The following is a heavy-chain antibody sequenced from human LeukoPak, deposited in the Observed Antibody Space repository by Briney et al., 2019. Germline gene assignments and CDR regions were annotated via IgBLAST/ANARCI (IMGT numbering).Heavy chain of an antibody. Sequence: GASVKVSCKASGYTFTSYGISWVRQAPGQGLEWMGGIIPIFGTANYAQKFQGRVTITADESTSTAYMELSSLRSEDTAVYYCARVSPPGGDYVDYWGQGTLVTVSS. CDR1: GYTFTSYG. CDR2: IIPIFGTA. CDR3: ARVSPPGGDYVDY. D-gene: IGHD2/OR15-2a*01. V-gene: IGHV1-69*13. J-gene: IGHJ4*02.